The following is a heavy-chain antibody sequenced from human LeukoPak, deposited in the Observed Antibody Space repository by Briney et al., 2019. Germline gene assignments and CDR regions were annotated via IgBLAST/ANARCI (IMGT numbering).Heavy chain of an antibody. CDR3: ARASWFGEMAYYYYGMDV. J-gene: IGHJ6*02. CDR2: IKQDGSEK. D-gene: IGHD3-10*01. Sequence: GGSLRLSCAASGFTFSSYWMSWVRQAPGKGLEWVANIKQDGSEKYYVDSVKGRFTISRDNAKNSLYLQMNSLRAEDTAVYYCARASWFGEMAYYYYGMDVWGQGTTVTVSS. V-gene: IGHV3-7*04. CDR1: GFTFSSYW.